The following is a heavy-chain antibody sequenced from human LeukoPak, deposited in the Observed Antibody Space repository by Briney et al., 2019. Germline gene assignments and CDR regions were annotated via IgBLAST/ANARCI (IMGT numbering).Heavy chain of an antibody. V-gene: IGHV3-21*01. D-gene: IGHD3-9*01. CDR1: GFTFSSYS. Sequence: GGSLRPSCAASGFTFSSYSMNWVRQAPGKGLEWVSSISSSSSYIYYADSVKGRFTISRDNAKNSLYLQMNSLRAEDTAVYYCARAGYSSGYDILTGYYGGLNFDYWGQGTLVTVSS. CDR3: ARAGYSSGYDILTGYYGGLNFDY. CDR2: ISSSSSYI. J-gene: IGHJ4*02.